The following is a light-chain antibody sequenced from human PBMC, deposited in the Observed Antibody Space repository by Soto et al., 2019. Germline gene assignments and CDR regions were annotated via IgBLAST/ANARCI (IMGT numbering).Light chain of an antibody. CDR3: QQRSNWPPIT. J-gene: IGKJ5*01. V-gene: IGKV3-11*01. Sequence: EIVLTQSPGTLSLPPGERATLSCRASQSVSNNYLAWYQQKPGQGPRLLIYDASNRATGIPARFSGSGSGTDFTLTISSLEPEDFAVYYCQQRSNWPPITFGQGTRLEIK. CDR1: QSVSNNY. CDR2: DAS.